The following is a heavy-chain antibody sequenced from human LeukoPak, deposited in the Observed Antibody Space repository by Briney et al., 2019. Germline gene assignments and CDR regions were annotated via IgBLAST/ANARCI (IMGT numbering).Heavy chain of an antibody. CDR3: ARGRFHALEWLMTFEY. J-gene: IGHJ4*02. Sequence: PGGSLRLSCVASGFTFSSYEMNWVRQAPGKVLGWVSYISSSGSTIYYADSVKGRFTISRDNAKNSLYLQMNSLRAEDTAVYYCARGRFHALEWLMTFEYWGLGTLVTVSS. CDR2: ISSSGSTI. CDR1: GFTFSSYE. D-gene: IGHD3-3*01. V-gene: IGHV3-48*03.